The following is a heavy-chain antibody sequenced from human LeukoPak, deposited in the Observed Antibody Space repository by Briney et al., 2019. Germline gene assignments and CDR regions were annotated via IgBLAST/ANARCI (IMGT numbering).Heavy chain of an antibody. Sequence: GASVKVSCKASGGTFSSYAISWVRQAPGQGLEWMGGIIPIFGTANYAQKFQGRVTITADKSTGTAYMELSSLRSEDTAVYYCARDFSVELPGWFDPWGQGTLVTVSS. CDR2: IIPIFGTA. J-gene: IGHJ5*02. V-gene: IGHV1-69*06. CDR3: ARDFSVELPGWFDP. CDR1: GGTFSSYA. D-gene: IGHD1-7*01.